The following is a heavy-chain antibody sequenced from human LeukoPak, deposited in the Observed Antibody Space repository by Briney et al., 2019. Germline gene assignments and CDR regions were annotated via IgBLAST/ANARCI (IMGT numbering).Heavy chain of an antibody. V-gene: IGHV4-4*02. D-gene: IGHD3-22*01. CDR3: ARAGYYDSSGRADAFDI. CDR1: GGSITSSNW. CDR2: IYHTGNT. J-gene: IGHJ3*02. Sequence: LSETLSLTCAVSGGSITSSNWWSWVRQSPGKGLEWIGEIYHTGNTNYNPSLTSRLTISVDKSKNQFSLMLNSVTAADTAVYYCARAGYYDSSGRADAFDIWGQGTMVTVSS.